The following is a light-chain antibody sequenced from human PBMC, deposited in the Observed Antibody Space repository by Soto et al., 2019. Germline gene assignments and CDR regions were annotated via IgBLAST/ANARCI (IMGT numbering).Light chain of an antibody. CDR2: GAS. CDR3: QQYVTSPWT. V-gene: IGKV3-20*01. CDR1: QSVSSNY. Sequence: DIVLTQSPGTLSLSPGERATLSCRASQSVSSNYLAWYQQKPGQAPRLLIYGASSGVTGIPDRFSGSGSGTDFTLTISRLEPEDFAVYYCQQYVTSPWTCGQGTKVEIK. J-gene: IGKJ1*01.